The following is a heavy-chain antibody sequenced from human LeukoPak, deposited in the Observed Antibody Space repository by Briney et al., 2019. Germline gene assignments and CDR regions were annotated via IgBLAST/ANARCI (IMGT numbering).Heavy chain of an antibody. CDR1: GFTVSSNC. Sequence: GGSLRLSCTASGFTVSSNCMSWVRQAPGKGLEWVSVIFVGGNTYYADSVKGRFTISRDNSKNTLYLQMNSLRAEDTAVYYCARDNAPYTTTASGLGLFDYWGQGTLVTVSS. D-gene: IGHD2-2*02. V-gene: IGHV3-53*01. CDR2: IFVGGNT. J-gene: IGHJ4*02. CDR3: ARDNAPYTTTASGLGLFDY.